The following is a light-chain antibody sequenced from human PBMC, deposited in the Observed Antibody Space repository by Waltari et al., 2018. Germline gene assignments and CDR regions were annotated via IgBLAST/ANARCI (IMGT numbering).Light chain of an antibody. CDR2: YDS. Sequence: YVVTQPPSVSVAPGKTATLQCGGDNIESKSVTWYQQKPGQAPVLVIFYDSDRPSGIPERFSGSNSGNTATLTISWVEAGDEADYHCQVWDDTTNSGVFGGGTRLTVL. CDR1: NIESKS. V-gene: IGLV3-21*04. CDR3: QVWDDTTNSGV. J-gene: IGLJ3*02.